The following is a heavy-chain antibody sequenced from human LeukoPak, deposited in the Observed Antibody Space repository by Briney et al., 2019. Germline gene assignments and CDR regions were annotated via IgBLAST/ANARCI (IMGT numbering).Heavy chain of an antibody. CDR3: AIEQWPGGY. V-gene: IGHV3-21*01. J-gene: IGHJ4*02. Sequence: GGSLGLSCAASGSTFSSYAMSWVRQAPGKGLEWVSSISSSSSYIYYADSVKGRFTISRDNAKNSLYLQMNSLRAEDTAVYYCAIEQWPGGYWGQGTLVTVSS. CDR1: GSTFSSYA. D-gene: IGHD6-19*01. CDR2: ISSSSSYI.